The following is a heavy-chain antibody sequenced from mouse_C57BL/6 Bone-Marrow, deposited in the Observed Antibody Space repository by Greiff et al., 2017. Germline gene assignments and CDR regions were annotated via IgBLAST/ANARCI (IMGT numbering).Heavy chain of an antibody. CDR1: GFSFTSYG. V-gene: IGHV2-2*01. Sequence: HVHVKQSGPGLVQPSQRLSITCTVSGFSFTSYGVHWVRQSPGKGLEWLGVIWSGGSTDYNAAFISRLSISKDNSKSQVFFKMNSLQADDTAIYYCARRYDYEGFAYWGQGTLVTVSA. J-gene: IGHJ3*01. D-gene: IGHD2-4*01. CDR3: ARRYDYEGFAY. CDR2: IWSGGST.